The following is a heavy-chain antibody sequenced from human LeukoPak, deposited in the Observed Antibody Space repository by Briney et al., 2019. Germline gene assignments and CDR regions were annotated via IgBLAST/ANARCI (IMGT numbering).Heavy chain of an antibody. J-gene: IGHJ5*02. CDR1: GGSISSGGYY. D-gene: IGHD1-26*01. V-gene: IGHV4-31*03. CDR3: ARGIVRAGGWSIKINLVHP. CDR2: IYYSGST. Sequence: SGTLSLTCTVSGGSISSGGYYWSWIRQHPGKGLEWIGYIYYSGSTYYNPSLKSRVTISVDTSKNQFSLKLSSVTAADTAVYFCARGIVRAGGWSIKINLVHPWGQGTLGTGSS.